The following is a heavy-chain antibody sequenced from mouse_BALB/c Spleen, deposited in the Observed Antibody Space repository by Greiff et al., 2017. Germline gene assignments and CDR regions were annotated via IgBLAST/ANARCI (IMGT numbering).Heavy chain of an antibody. CDR2: INPSNGRT. V-gene: IGHV1S81*02. Sequence: QVQLKQPGAELVKPGASVKLSCKASGYTFTSYWMHWVKQRPGQGLEWIGEINPSNGRTNYNEKFKSKATLTVDKSSSTAYMQLSSLTSEDSAVYYCAKGDYGNYDYAMDYWGQGTSVTVSS. D-gene: IGHD2-1*01. J-gene: IGHJ4*01. CDR3: AKGDYGNYDYAMDY. CDR1: GYTFTSYW.